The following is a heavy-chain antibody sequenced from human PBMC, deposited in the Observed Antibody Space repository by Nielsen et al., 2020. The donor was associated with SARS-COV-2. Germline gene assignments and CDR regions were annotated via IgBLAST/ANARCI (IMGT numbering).Heavy chain of an antibody. D-gene: IGHD1-7*01. CDR2: ISKDGTDK. CDR3: AKDASGTIDH. V-gene: IGHV3-30*18. Sequence: GGSLRLSCTASGFTFSSYAMHWVRQAPGKGLEWVAVISKDGTDKYYAESVKGRFTISRDKSKNTLYLQMNTLRTEDTAVYYCAKDASGTIDHWGQGTLVTVSS. J-gene: IGHJ4*02. CDR1: GFTFSSYA.